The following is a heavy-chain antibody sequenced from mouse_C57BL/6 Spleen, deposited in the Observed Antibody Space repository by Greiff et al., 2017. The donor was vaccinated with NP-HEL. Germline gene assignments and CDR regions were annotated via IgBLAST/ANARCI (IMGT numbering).Heavy chain of an antibody. V-gene: IGHV1-82*01. D-gene: IGHD1-1*01. Sequence: QVQLQQSGPELVKPGASVKISCKASGYAFSSSWMNWVKQRPGKGLEWIGRIYPGDGDTNDNGKFKGKATLPADKSSSTAYMQLSSLTSEDAAVYFCARKRDYGSSSCAMDYWGQGTSVTVSS. J-gene: IGHJ4*01. CDR2: IYPGDGDT. CDR3: ARKRDYGSSSCAMDY. CDR1: GYAFSSSW.